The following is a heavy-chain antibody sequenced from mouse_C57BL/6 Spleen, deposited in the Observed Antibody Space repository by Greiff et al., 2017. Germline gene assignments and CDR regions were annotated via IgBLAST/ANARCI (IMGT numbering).Heavy chain of an antibody. CDR2: INPNYGTT. D-gene: IGHD1-1*01. CDR3: AREGYYYSRSYGALDY. CDR1: GYSFTDYN. J-gene: IGHJ4*01. V-gene: IGHV1-39*01. Sequence: VQLQQSGPELVKPGASVKISCKASGYSFTDYNMNWVKQSNGKSLEWIGVINPNYGTTSYNQKFKGKATLTVDQSSSTAYMQLNSLPSEDSAVYDGAREGYYYSRSYGALDYWGQGTSVTVSS.